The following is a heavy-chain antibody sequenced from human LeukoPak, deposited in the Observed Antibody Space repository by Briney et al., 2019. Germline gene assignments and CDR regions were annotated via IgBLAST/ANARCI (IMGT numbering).Heavy chain of an antibody. CDR3: ARGDSGSYYY. D-gene: IGHD1-26*01. J-gene: IGHJ4*02. Sequence: ASVKVSCTASGYTFTSYYMHWVRQAPGQGLEWMGLIKPTGGGTIYAEKFQGRVTMTRDTSASTVYMELGSLTSEDTAVYYCARGDSGSYYYWGQGTLVTVSS. CDR2: IKPTGGGT. V-gene: IGHV1-46*01. CDR1: GYTFTSYY.